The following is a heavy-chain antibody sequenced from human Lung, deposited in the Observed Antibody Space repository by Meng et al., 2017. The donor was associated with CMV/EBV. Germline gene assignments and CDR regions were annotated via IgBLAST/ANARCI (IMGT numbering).Heavy chain of an antibody. J-gene: IGHJ6*02. V-gene: IGHV3-74*03. CDR3: VRDGKYSSSGTCDYYIMDL. Sequence: GGSLRLSFAASGFTFSTYWMHWVRQTPGTGLVWFSRINSDGSTTTYADSVKGRFTISRDNAKNKLYIQMSSLRAEDSAVYYCVRDGKYSSSGTCDYYIMDLWGQGTTVTVSS. CDR2: INSDGSTT. D-gene: IGHD3-22*01. CDR1: GFTFSTYW.